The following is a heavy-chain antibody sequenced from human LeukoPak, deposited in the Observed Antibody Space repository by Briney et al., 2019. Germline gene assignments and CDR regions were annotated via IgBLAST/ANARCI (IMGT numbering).Heavy chain of an antibody. CDR1: GYTFTSYA. CDR3: AIEVPAYYDILTGYKHAFDI. CDR2: INAGNGNT. V-gene: IGHV1-3*01. D-gene: IGHD3-9*01. Sequence: ASVKVSCKASGYTFTSYAMHWVRQAPGQRLEWMGWINAGNGNTKYSQKFQGRVTITRDTSASTAYMELSSLRSVDTAVYYCAIEVPAYYDILTGYKHAFDIWGQGTMVTVSS. J-gene: IGHJ3*02.